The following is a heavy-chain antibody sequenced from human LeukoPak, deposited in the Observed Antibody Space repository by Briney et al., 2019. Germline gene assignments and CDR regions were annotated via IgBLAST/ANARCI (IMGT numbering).Heavy chain of an antibody. CDR1: GFTFSSYG. CDR2: IRYDGSNK. Sequence: GGSLRLSRAASGFTFSSYGMHWVRQAPGKGLEWVAFIRYDGSNKYYADSVKGRFTISRDNSKNTLSLQMNSLRAEDRAVYYCAKDRGMQVWSFDNWGQGTLVTVSS. D-gene: IGHD3-10*01. J-gene: IGHJ4*02. V-gene: IGHV3-30*02. CDR3: AKDRGMQVWSFDN.